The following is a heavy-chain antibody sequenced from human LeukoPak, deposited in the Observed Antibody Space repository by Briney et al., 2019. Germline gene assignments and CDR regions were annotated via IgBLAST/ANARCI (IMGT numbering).Heavy chain of an antibody. D-gene: IGHD6-19*01. V-gene: IGHV1-2*02. CDR1: GYTFTGYY. Sequence: ASVKVSCKASGYTFTGYYMHWVRRAPGQGLEWMGWINPNSGGTNYAQIFQGRVTMTRDTSISTVYMELSRLRSDDTAVYYCAREVYELWLDTNWFDPWGQGTLVTVSS. J-gene: IGHJ5*02. CDR2: INPNSGGT. CDR3: AREVYELWLDTNWFDP.